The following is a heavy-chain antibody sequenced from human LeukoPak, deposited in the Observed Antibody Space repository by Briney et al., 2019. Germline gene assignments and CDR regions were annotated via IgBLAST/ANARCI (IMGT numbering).Heavy chain of an antibody. Sequence: SETLSLTCTVSGGSISSYYWSWIRQPPGKGLEWIGYIYYSGSTNYNPPLKSRVTISVDTSKNQFSLKLSSVTAADTAVYYCARVEGIAAHYYFDYWGQGTLVTVSS. J-gene: IGHJ4*02. CDR2: IYYSGST. D-gene: IGHD6-13*01. CDR1: GGSISSYY. CDR3: ARVEGIAAHYYFDY. V-gene: IGHV4-59*01.